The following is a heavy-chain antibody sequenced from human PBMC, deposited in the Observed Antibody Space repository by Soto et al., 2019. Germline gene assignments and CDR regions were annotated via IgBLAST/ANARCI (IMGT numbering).Heavy chain of an antibody. CDR3: GRDGALGDTAVVDS. CDR2: IWYDGSNK. Sequence: QVQLVESGGGVVQPGKSRRLSCAASGFTFSTYGMHWVRQAPGKGLEWVAVIWYDGSNKYHGDSLKGRFTISRDNSKNTVYLQINNLRAEDTAVYYCGRDGALGDTAVVDSWGQGTLVIVSS. V-gene: IGHV3-33*01. J-gene: IGHJ4*02. D-gene: IGHD5-18*01. CDR1: GFTFSTYG.